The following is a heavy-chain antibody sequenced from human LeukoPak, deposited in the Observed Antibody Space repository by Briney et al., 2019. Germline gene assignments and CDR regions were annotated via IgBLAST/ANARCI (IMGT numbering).Heavy chain of an antibody. V-gene: IGHV3-23*01. CDR3: AKDS. CDR1: GFTFSNSA. Sequence: GGSLRLSCAVSGFTFSNSAMSWVRQAPGKGLEWVSAISASGGTTYYADSVKGRFTISRDDSKNTLYLQMNSLRVEDTAVYYCAKDSWGQGTLVTVSS. CDR2: ISASGGTT. J-gene: IGHJ5*02.